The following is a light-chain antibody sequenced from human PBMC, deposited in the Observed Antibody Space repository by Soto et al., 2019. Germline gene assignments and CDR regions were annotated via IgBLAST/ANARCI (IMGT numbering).Light chain of an antibody. V-gene: IGKV3-11*01. J-gene: IGKJ3*01. CDR2: DAS. CDR1: QNVDNY. Sequence: ETVLTQSRATLSLSPGERATLSCRASQNVDNYLAWYQQKPGQAPRLLIYDASNRATGIPARFTGSGSGTDFTLTISSLEPEDFAVYYCQQRGDWPPFTFGPGTTVDIK. CDR3: QQRGDWPPFT.